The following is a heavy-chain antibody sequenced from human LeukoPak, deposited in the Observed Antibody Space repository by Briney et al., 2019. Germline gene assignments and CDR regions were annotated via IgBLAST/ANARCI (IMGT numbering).Heavy chain of an antibody. Sequence: KTGGSLRLSCAASGFTFSSYAMSWVRQAPGKGLEWVSAISGSGGSTYYADSVKGRFTISRDNSKNTLYLQMNSLRAEDTAVYYCAKFETYYYDSSGYIHDYWGQGTLVTVSS. D-gene: IGHD3-22*01. CDR2: ISGSGGST. J-gene: IGHJ4*02. CDR1: GFTFSSYA. V-gene: IGHV3-23*01. CDR3: AKFETYYYDSSGYIHDY.